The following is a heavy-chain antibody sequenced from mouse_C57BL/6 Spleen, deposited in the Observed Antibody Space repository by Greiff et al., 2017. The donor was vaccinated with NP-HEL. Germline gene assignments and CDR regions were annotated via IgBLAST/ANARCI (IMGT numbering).Heavy chain of an antibody. CDR1: GFTFSSYG. J-gene: IGHJ2*01. CDR2: ISSGGSYT. Sequence: VQLKESGGDLVKPGGSLKLSCAASGFTFSSYGMSWVRQTPDKRLEWVATISSGGSYTYYPDSVKGRFTISRDNAKNTLYLQMSSLKSEDTAMYYCARHENSNYFDYWGQGTTLTVSS. V-gene: IGHV5-6*01. D-gene: IGHD2-5*01. CDR3: ARHENSNYFDY.